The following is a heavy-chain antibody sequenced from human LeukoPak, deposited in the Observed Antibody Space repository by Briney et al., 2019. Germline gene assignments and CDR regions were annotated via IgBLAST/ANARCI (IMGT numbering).Heavy chain of an antibody. CDR2: IYHSGST. D-gene: IGHD3-22*01. J-gene: IGHJ4*02. V-gene: IGHV4-38-2*02. Sequence: KPSETLSLTCTVSGYSISSGYYWGWIRHPPGKGLEWVGSIYHSGSTYYNPSLKSRVTISVDTSKNQFSLKLSSVTAADTAVYYCARESGRYYYLYDYWGQGTLVTVSS. CDR3: ARESGRYYYLYDY. CDR1: GYSISSGYY.